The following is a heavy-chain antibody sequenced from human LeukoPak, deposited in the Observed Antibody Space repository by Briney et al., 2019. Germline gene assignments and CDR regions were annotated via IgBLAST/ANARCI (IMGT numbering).Heavy chain of an antibody. CDR1: GGSISSSSYY. J-gene: IGHJ4*02. CDR2: VFYSGST. D-gene: IGHD3-3*01. Sequence: SETLFLTCTVSGGSISSSSYYWGWIRQPPGKGLEWIGSVFYSGSTYYNPSLKSRVTISVDTSKNQFSLKVRSVTAADTAVYYCARVYDFWSNYYDRWGQGTLVTVSS. CDR3: ARVYDFWSNYYDR. V-gene: IGHV4-39*07.